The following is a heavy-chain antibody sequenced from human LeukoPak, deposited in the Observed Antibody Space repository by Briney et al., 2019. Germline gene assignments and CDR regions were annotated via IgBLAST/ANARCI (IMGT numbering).Heavy chain of an antibody. J-gene: IGHJ4*02. CDR1: EFTFSSYE. Sequence: PGGSLRLSCAASEFTFSSYEMNWVRQAPGKGLEWVSALSGSGDTTYYADSVKGRFTISRDNSKDTLYLQMNSLRAEDTAVHYCAKGLRSSGYSLFDYWGQGTLVTVSS. CDR2: LSGSGDTT. CDR3: AKGLRSSGYSLFDY. D-gene: IGHD3-22*01. V-gene: IGHV3-23*01.